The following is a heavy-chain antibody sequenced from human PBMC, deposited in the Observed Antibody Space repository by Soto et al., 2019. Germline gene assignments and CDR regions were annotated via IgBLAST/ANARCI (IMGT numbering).Heavy chain of an antibody. CDR2: IYPGDSDA. V-gene: IGHV5-51*01. D-gene: IGHD5-12*01. J-gene: IGHJ4*02. CDR1: GYSFTSYW. CDR3: ARENGGYDWRF. Sequence: GESLKISCKGSGYSFTSYWIGWVRQVPGKGLEWMGIIYPGDSDARYSPSFEGQAIISVDKSISTAYLQWSSLKASDTAMYYCARENGGYDWRFWGQGTLVTVSS.